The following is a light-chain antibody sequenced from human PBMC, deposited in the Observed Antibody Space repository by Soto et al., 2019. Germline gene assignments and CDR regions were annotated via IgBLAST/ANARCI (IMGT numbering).Light chain of an antibody. Sequence: QSALTQPPSASGSPGQSVTISCTGTSSDVGGYNYVSWYQQHPGKAPKLMIYEVSKRPSGVPDRFSGSKSGNTASLTVSGLQAEDEADYYCSLYTSDSTYVFGTGTQLTVL. J-gene: IGLJ1*01. CDR1: SSDVGGYNY. CDR2: EVS. CDR3: SLYTSDSTYV. V-gene: IGLV2-8*01.